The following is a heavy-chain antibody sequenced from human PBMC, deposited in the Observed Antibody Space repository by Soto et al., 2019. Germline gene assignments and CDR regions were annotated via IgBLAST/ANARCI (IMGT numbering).Heavy chain of an antibody. CDR2: ISAYNGNT. Sequence: ASVKVSFKDSCYTFTGYGISWVRQAPGQGLEWMGWISAYNGNTNYAQKLQGRVTMTTDTSTSTAYMELRSLRSDDTAVYYCARYIVVVPAAHPNYYYYYGMDVWGQGTTVTVSS. CDR3: ARYIVVVPAAHPNYYYYYGMDV. J-gene: IGHJ6*02. CDR1: CYTFTGYG. D-gene: IGHD2-2*01. V-gene: IGHV1-18*01.